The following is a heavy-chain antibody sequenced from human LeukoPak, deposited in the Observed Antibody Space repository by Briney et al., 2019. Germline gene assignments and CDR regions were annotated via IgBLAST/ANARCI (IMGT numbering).Heavy chain of an antibody. V-gene: IGHV7-4-1*02. CDR2: IDTTTGNP. J-gene: IGHJ4*02. D-gene: IGHD3-10*01. CDR3: VRGTPTPGMDY. CDR1: GYPFIAHF. Sequence: ASVKVSCKASGYPFIAHFLNWVRQAPGKGLEGMGHIDTTTGNPRNAQNFTGRFVFSLDTSVSTAYLQITSLKADDTAAYYCVRGTPTPGMDYWGQGTQVTVSS.